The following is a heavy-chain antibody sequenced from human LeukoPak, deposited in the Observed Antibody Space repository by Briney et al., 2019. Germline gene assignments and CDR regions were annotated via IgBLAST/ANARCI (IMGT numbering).Heavy chain of an antibody. V-gene: IGHV4-34*01. CDR1: GGSFSGYY. J-gene: IGHJ4*02. D-gene: IGHD5-12*01. CDR2: INHSGST. CDR3: ARERGGWLRFNYFDY. Sequence: SETLSLTCAVYGGSFSGYYWSWIRQPPGKGLEWIGEINHSGSTNYNPSLTSRVTISVDTSKNQFSLKLSSVTAADTAVYYCARERGGWLRFNYFDYWGQGTLVTVSS.